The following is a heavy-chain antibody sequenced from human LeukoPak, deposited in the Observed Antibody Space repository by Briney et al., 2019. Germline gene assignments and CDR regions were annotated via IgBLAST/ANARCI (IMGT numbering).Heavy chain of an antibody. V-gene: IGHV4-59*04. D-gene: IGHD1-26*01. CDR3: AKSGGYGLIDY. J-gene: IGHJ4*02. Sequence: SETLSLTCTVSGGSISSYYWGWIRQPPGKGLEWIGNIYDSGSTYYNASLQSRVTISIDTSKNQFSLRLSSVTAADTAMYYCAKSGGYGLIDYWGREPWSPSP. CDR1: GGSISSYY. CDR2: IYDSGST.